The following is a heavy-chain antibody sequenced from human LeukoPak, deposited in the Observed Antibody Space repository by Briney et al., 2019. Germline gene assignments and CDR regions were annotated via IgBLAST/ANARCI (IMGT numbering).Heavy chain of an antibody. V-gene: IGHV3-43D*03. CDR2: ISWDGGST. CDR1: GFTFDDYA. J-gene: IGHJ4*02. Sequence: GGSLRLSCAASGFTFDDYAMHWVRQAPGKGLEWVSLISWDGGSTYYADSVKGRFTISRDNSKNSLYLQMNSLRAEDTALYYCATNMVRGVLFDYWGQGTLVTVSS. CDR3: ATNMVRGVLFDY. D-gene: IGHD3-10*01.